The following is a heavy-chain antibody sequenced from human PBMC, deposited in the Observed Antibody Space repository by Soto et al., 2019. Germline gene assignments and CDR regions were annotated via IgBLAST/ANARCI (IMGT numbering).Heavy chain of an antibody. CDR3: ARGQIAAAGTDY. Sequence: GASVKVSCKASGGTFSSYTISWVRQAPGQGLEWMGRIIPILGIANYAQKFQGRVTITADKSASTAYMELSSLRSEDTAVYYCARGQIAAAGTDYWGQGTLVTVSS. CDR2: IIPILGIA. D-gene: IGHD6-13*01. CDR1: GGTFSSYT. J-gene: IGHJ4*02. V-gene: IGHV1-69*02.